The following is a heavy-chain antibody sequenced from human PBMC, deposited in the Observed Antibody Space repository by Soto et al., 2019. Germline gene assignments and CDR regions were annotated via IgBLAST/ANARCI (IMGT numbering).Heavy chain of an antibody. CDR2: IYYSGST. D-gene: IGHD3-9*01. Sequence: SETLSLTCTVSGGSISSYYWSWIRQPPGKGLEWIGYIYYSGSTNYNPSLKSRVTISVDTSKNQFSLKLSSVTAADTAVYYCARVGDTNYDILTGYYKPVYFDYWGQGTLVTVSS. CDR1: GGSISSYY. CDR3: ARVGDTNYDILTGYYKPVYFDY. J-gene: IGHJ4*02. V-gene: IGHV4-59*01.